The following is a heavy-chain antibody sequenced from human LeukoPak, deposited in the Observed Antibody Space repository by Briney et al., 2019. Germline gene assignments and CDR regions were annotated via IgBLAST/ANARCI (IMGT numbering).Heavy chain of an antibody. V-gene: IGHV3-30*18. Sequence: PGGSLRLSCAASGFPFSNYDMHWVRQAPGKGLEWVAVISYDGSNKYYADSVKGRFTISRDNSKNTVYLQMNSLRAEDTAVYYCAKDREGTTFDNWGQGTLVTVSS. CDR3: AKDREGTTFDN. J-gene: IGHJ4*02. D-gene: IGHD1-7*01. CDR2: ISYDGSNK. CDR1: GFPFSNYD.